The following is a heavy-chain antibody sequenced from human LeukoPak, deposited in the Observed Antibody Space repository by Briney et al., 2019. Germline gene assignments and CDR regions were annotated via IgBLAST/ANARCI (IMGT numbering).Heavy chain of an antibody. V-gene: IGHV1-18*01. CDR1: GYTFTSYG. CDR3: ARAPPLGDILTRDGMDV. J-gene: IGHJ6*02. CDR2: ISAYNGNT. Sequence: GASVKVSCKASGYTFTSYGISWVRQAPGQGLEWMGWISAYNGNTNYAQKLQGRVTMTTDTSTSAAYMELRSLRSDDTAVYYCARAPPLGDILTRDGMDVWGQGTTVTVSS. D-gene: IGHD3-9*01.